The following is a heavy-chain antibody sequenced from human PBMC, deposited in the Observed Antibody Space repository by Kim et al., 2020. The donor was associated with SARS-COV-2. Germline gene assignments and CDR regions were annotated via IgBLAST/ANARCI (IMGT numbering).Heavy chain of an antibody. Sequence: VSVKSRITINPDTSKNQFSLQLNSVTPEDTAVYYCARDRGSGFLGDGMDVWGQGTTVTVSS. D-gene: IGHD6-19*01. J-gene: IGHJ6*02. V-gene: IGHV6-1*01. CDR3: ARDRGSGFLGDGMDV.